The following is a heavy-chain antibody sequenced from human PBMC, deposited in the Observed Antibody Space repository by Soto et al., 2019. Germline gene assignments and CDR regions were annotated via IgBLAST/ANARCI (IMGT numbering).Heavy chain of an antibody. CDR1: GGSFSAYY. CDR3: ARPSNNYVAY. Sequence: PSETLSLTCAVYGGSFSAYYWSWVRQPPGKGLEWIGEIIHSESTKYNPSLKSRVTISVDTSKNQFSLKLSSVTAADTAMYYCARPSNNYVAYWGQGTLVTVSS. J-gene: IGHJ4*02. CDR2: IIHSEST. V-gene: IGHV4-34*12.